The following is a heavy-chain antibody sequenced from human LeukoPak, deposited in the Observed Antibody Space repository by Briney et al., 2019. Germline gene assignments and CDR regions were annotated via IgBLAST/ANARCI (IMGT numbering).Heavy chain of an antibody. V-gene: IGHV4-34*01. J-gene: IGHJ4*02. CDR2: INHSGRT. Sequence: SETLSLTCAVYGGFFSDYYWSWIRQPPGKGLEWLGEINHSGRTNYNPSLKSRVTISVDTSKKQFSLKLSSVTAADTAVYYCAIRYCSSASCYMYYWGQGTLVTVSS. CDR3: AIRYCSSASCYMYY. CDR1: GGFFSDYY. D-gene: IGHD2-2*02.